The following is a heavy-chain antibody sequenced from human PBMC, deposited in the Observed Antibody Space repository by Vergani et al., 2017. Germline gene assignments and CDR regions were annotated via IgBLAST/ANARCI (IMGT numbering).Heavy chain of an antibody. CDR2: INHSGST. J-gene: IGHJ4*02. D-gene: IGHD1-26*01. Sequence: QVQLQQWGAGLLKPSETLSLTCAVYGGSFSGYYWSWIRQPPGKGLEWIGEINHSGSTNYNPSLKSRVTISVDTSKNQFSLKLSSVTAADTAVYYCARSTSGSYPYYWGQGTLVTVSS. V-gene: IGHV4-34*01. CDR1: GGSFSGYY. CDR3: ARSTSGSYPYY.